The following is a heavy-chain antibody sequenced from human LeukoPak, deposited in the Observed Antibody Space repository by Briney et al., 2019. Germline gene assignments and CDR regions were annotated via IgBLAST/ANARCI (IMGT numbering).Heavy chain of an antibody. J-gene: IGHJ4*02. V-gene: IGHV3-23*01. CDR3: AKGVGDYYDSSGLDY. D-gene: IGHD3-22*01. Sequence: PGGSLRLSCAASGFTFSSYAMSWVRQAPGKGLEWVSAISGSGGSTYYADSVKGRFTISRDNSKNTLYLQMNSLRAEDTAVYYCAKGVGDYYDSSGLDYWGQGTLVTVSS. CDR1: GFTFSSYA. CDR2: ISGSGGST.